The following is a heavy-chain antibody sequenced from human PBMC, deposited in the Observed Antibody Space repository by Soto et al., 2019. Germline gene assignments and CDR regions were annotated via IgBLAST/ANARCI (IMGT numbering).Heavy chain of an antibody. J-gene: IGHJ4*02. CDR2: ISPDGNNK. V-gene: IGHV3-30-3*01. CDR3: ASGAAFYYDTSRY. D-gene: IGHD3-22*01. Sequence: GGSLRLSCAAPGFSFSIYALHWVRQAPGKRLEWVAVISPDGNNKYCADSVKGRFTISRDTSKSTLYLQMTSLRPEDTAVYYCASGAAFYYDTSRYWGQGTLVTVSS. CDR1: GFSFSIYA.